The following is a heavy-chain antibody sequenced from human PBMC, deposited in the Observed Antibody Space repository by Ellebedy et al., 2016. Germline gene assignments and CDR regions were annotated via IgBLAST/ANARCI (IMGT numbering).Heavy chain of an antibody. V-gene: IGHV4-34*01. D-gene: IGHD3-22*01. J-gene: IGHJ4*02. CDR3: ARSLKIDIDFGSSGYDY. Sequence: SETLSLTXAVYGGSFSGYYWSWIRQPPGKGLEWIGEINHSGSTNYNPSLKSRVTISVDTSKNQFSLKLSSVTAADTAVYYCARSLKIDIDFGSSGYDYWGQGTLVTVSS. CDR1: GGSFSGYY. CDR2: INHSGST.